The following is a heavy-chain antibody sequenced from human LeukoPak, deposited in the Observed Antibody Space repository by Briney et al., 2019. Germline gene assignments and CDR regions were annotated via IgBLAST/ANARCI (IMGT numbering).Heavy chain of an antibody. CDR2: IYYSGST. J-gene: IGHJ4*02. V-gene: IGHV4-39*07. CDR1: GGSISSSSYY. CDR3: AREDTRYYYDSSGYRYPARGPFDY. D-gene: IGHD3-22*01. Sequence: SETLSLTCTVSGGSISSSSYYWGWIRQPPGKGLEWIGSIYYSGSTYYNPSLKSRVTISVDTSKNQFSLKLSSVTAADTAVYYCAREDTRYYYDSSGYRYPARGPFDYWGQGTLVTVSS.